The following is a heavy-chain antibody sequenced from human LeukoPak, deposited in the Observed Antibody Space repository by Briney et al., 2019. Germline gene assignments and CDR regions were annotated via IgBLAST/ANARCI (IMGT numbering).Heavy chain of an antibody. V-gene: IGHV4-4*07. CDR2: IYTSGST. D-gene: IGHD2-2*01. CDR3: ARVTSDIVVVPAAVYYYYYYMDV. CDR1: GGSISSYY. Sequence: TSETLSLTCTVSGGSISSYYWSWIRQPAGKGLEWIGRIYTSGSTNYNPSLKSRVTMSVDTSKNQFSLKLSSVTAADTAVYYCARVTSDIVVVPAAVYYYYYYMDVWGKGTTVTVSS. J-gene: IGHJ6*03.